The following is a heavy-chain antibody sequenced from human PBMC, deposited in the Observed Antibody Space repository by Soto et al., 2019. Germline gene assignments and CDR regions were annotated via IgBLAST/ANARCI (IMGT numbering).Heavy chain of an antibody. V-gene: IGHV5-51*01. CDR1: GYSFTSYW. CDR2: IYPGDSDT. J-gene: IGHJ3*02. CDR3: ASNSGEVPAAKLHAFDI. D-gene: IGHD2-2*01. Sequence: GESLKISCKGSGYSFTSYWIGWVRQMPGKGLEWMGIIYPGDSDTRYSPSFQGQVTISADKSISTAYLQWSSLKASDTAMYYCASNSGEVPAAKLHAFDIWGQGTMVTVSS.